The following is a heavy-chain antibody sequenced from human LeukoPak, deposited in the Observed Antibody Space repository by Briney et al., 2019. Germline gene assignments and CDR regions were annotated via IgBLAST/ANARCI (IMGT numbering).Heavy chain of an antibody. CDR2: ISGSGGST. V-gene: IGHV3-23*01. CDR1: GFTFSNSA. D-gene: IGHD3-3*01. J-gene: IGHJ4*02. Sequence: GGSLRLSCAVSGFTFSNSAMSWVRQAPGKGLEWVSAISGSGGSTYYADSVKGRFTISRDNSKNPLYLQMNSLRAEDTAVYYCAKAYYDFWSGYSNYFDYWGQGTLVTVSS. CDR3: AKAYYDFWSGYSNYFDY.